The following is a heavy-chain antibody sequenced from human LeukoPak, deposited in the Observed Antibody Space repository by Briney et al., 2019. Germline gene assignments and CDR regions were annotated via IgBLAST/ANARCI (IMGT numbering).Heavy chain of an antibody. V-gene: IGHV1-2*02. J-gene: IGHJ4*02. CDR3: ARDENEAAAGTGAVPY. Sequence: ASVPVSCKTSGYIFIGHYLHWVRQAPGQGLEWMGWINPNSGDTHYAQNFQGRVTMTRDTSISTAYMELDRLTSDDTAVYYCARDENEAAAGTGAVPYWGQGTLVTVSS. D-gene: IGHD6-13*01. CDR1: GYIFIGHY. CDR2: INPNSGDT.